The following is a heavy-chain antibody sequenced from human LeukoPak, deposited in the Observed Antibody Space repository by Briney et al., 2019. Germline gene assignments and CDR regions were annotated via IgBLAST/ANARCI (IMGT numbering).Heavy chain of an antibody. CDR2: ISAYNGNT. D-gene: IGHD2-15*01. Sequence: ASVKVSCKASGYTFTSYGISWVRQAPGQGLEWMGWISAYNGNTNYAQKLQGRVTMTTDTSTSTAYMELRSLRSDDTAVYYCARDSGDIVVVVAAILSDGMDVWGQGTTVTVSS. V-gene: IGHV1-18*01. CDR3: ARDSGDIVVVVAAILSDGMDV. J-gene: IGHJ6*02. CDR1: GYTFTSYG.